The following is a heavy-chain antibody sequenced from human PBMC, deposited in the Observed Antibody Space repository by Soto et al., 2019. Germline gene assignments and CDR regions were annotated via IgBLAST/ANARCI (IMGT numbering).Heavy chain of an antibody. CDR1: GFTFSSYG. V-gene: IGHV3-33*01. J-gene: IGHJ6*02. CDR3: ARDRDENYYYYGMDV. CDR2: IWYDGSNK. Sequence: ESGGGVVQPGRSLRLSCAASGFTFSSYGMHWVRQAPGKGLEWVAVIWYDGSNKYYADSVKGRFTISRDNSKNTLYLQMNSLRAEDTAVYYCARDRDENYYYYGMDVWGQGTTVTVSS.